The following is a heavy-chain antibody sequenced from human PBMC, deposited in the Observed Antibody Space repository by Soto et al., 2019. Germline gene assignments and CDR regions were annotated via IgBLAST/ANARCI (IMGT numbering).Heavy chain of an antibody. CDR2: IYYSGST. J-gene: IGHJ4*02. CDR1: GGSISSSSYY. V-gene: IGHV4-39*01. CDR3: ARLTAMAPFDY. D-gene: IGHD5-18*01. Sequence: WETLSLTCTVSGGSISSSSYYWGWIRQPPGKGLEWIGSIYYSGSTYYNPSLKSRVTISVDTSKNQFSLKLSSVTAADTAVYYCARLTAMAPFDYWGQGTLVTVSS.